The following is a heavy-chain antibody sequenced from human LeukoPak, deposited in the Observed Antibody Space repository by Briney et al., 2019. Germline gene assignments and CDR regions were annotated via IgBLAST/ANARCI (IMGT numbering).Heavy chain of an antibody. Sequence: SETLSLTCAVYGGSFSGYYWSWIRQPPGKGLEWIGEINHSGSTNYNPSLKSRVTISVGTSKNQFSLKLSSVTAADTAVYYCARGGYSGYVYWGQGTLVTVSS. CDR2: INHSGST. CDR3: ARGGYSGYVY. J-gene: IGHJ4*02. D-gene: IGHD5-12*01. V-gene: IGHV4-34*01. CDR1: GGSFSGYY.